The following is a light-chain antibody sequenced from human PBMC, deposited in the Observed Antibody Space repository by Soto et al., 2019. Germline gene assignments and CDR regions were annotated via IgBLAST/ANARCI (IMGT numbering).Light chain of an antibody. J-gene: IGKJ4*01. CDR2: KAS. CDR3: QQYGYYPLT. V-gene: IGKV1-5*03. CDR1: QSISAW. Sequence: DIQMTQSPSTLSASVGDRVTITSRASQSISAWLAWYQQKPGKAPILLIYKASTLESGVPSRFSGSGSGTEFTLTIDSLQPDDFATYYCQQYGYYPLTFGGGTKVDLK.